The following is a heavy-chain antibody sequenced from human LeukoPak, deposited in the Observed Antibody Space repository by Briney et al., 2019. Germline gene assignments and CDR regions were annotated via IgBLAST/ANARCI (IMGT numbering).Heavy chain of an antibody. D-gene: IGHD3-22*01. CDR2: ISVSGGST. Sequence: PGGSLRLSCAASGFTFSIYALGWVRQAPGKGLDWVSIISVSGGSTYYADSVKGRFTISRDNSKNTLYLQMNSLRAEDTAVYYCARDRITMIVVVITNYFDYWGQGTLVTVSS. CDR3: ARDRITMIVVVITNYFDY. CDR1: GFTFSIYA. V-gene: IGHV3-23*01. J-gene: IGHJ4*02.